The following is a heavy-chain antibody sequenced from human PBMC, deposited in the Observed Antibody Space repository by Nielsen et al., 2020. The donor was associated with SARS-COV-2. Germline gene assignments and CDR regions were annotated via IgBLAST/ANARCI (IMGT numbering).Heavy chain of an antibody. V-gene: IGHV1-69*05. J-gene: IGHJ4*02. CDR1: GGTFSSYA. Sequence: SVQVSCKASGGTFSSYAISWVRQAPGQGLEWMGGIIPIFGTANYAQKFQGRVTITRDTSASTAYMELSSLRSEDTAVYYCARFAVVRGAPDYWGQGTLVTVSS. D-gene: IGHD3-10*01. CDR3: ARFAVVRGAPDY. CDR2: IIPIFGTA.